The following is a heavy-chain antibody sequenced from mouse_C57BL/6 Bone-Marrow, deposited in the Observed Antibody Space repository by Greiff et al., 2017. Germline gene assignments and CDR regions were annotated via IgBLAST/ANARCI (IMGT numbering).Heavy chain of an antibody. CDR1: GYAFSSSW. V-gene: IGHV1-82*01. CDR2: IYPGDGDT. CDR3: ARGGSANRAVIVDY. J-gene: IGHJ4*01. Sequence: VQLQQSGPELVKPGASVKISCKASGYAFSSSWMNWVKQRPGKGLEWIGRIYPGDGDTNYNGKFKGKATLTADKSSSTAYMQLSRLTSEDSAVYFCARGGSANRAVIVDYWGQGTSVTVSS. D-gene: IGHD3-1*01.